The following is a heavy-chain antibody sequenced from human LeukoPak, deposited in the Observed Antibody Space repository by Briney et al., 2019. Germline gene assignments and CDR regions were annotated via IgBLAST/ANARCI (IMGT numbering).Heavy chain of an antibody. J-gene: IGHJ5*02. D-gene: IGHD6-13*01. CDR2: ISSSSSYI. V-gene: IGHV3-21*01. CDR3: ARDHRPYSSSPRWFDP. Sequence: GGSLRLSCAASGFTFSSYSMNWVRQAPGKGLEWVSSISSSSSYIYYADSVKGRFTISRDNAKNSLYLQMNSLRAEDTAVYYCARDHRPYSSSPRWFDPWGQGTLVTVSS. CDR1: GFTFSSYS.